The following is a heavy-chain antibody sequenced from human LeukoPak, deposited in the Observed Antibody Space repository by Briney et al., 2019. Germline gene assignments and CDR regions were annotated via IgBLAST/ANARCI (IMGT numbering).Heavy chain of an antibody. CDR3: ARDPRYNRNARTYYYYYGMDV. J-gene: IGHJ6*02. CDR2: ISSSSSYT. D-gene: IGHD1-1*01. V-gene: IGHV3-11*06. Sequence: GGSLRLSCAASGFTFSDYYMSWIRQAPGKGLEWVSYISSSSSYTNYADSVKGRFTISRDNAKNSLYLQMNSLRAEDTAVYYCARDPRYNRNARTYYYYYGMDVWGQGTTVTVSS. CDR1: GFTFSDYY.